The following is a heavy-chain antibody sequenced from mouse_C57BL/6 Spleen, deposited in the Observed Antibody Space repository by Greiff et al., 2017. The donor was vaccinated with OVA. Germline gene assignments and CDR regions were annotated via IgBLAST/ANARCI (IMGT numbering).Heavy chain of an antibody. CDR1: GYAFSSSW. CDR2: IYPGDGDT. V-gene: IGHV1-82*01. CDR3: ARNYGSSWEYFDY. Sequence: QVQLQQSGPELVKPGASVKISCKASGYAFSSSWMNWVKQRPGKGLEWIGRIYPGDGDTNYNGKFKGKATLTADKSSSTAYMQLSSLTSEDSAVYFCARNYGSSWEYFDYWGQGTTLTVSS. D-gene: IGHD1-1*01. J-gene: IGHJ2*01.